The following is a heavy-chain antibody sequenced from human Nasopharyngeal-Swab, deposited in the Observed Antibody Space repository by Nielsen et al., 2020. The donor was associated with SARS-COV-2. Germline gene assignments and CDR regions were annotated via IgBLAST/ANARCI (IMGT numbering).Heavy chain of an antibody. CDR1: GFTLSSYW. D-gene: IGHD6-19*01. CDR2: ISGDGSNT. J-gene: IGHJ4*02. Sequence: GESLKISCAASGFTLSSYWMHWVRQAPGKGLVWVSRISGDGSNTFYADSVKGRFTISRDNAKNTLYLQMNSLRAEDTAVYYCAREGDIAVADYWGQGTLVTVSS. CDR3: AREGDIAVADY. V-gene: IGHV3-74*01.